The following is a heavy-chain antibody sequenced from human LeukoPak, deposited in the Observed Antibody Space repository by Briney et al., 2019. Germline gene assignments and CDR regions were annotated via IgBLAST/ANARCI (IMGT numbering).Heavy chain of an antibody. CDR1: GFTFSSYG. CDR2: IWYDGSNK. Sequence: GRSLRLSCAASGFTFSSYGMHWVRQAPGKGLEWVAVIWYDGSNKYYADSVKGRFTISRDNSKNTLYLQMNSLRAEDTAVYYCARRGGTAMVTFDYWGQGTLVTVSS. V-gene: IGHV3-33*01. D-gene: IGHD5-18*01. CDR3: ARRGGTAMVTFDY. J-gene: IGHJ4*02.